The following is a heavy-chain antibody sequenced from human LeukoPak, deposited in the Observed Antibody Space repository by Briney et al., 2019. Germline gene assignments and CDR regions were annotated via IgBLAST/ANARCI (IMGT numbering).Heavy chain of an antibody. J-gene: IGHJ4*02. Sequence: SETLSLTCTVSGGSISSSDWWGWVRQPPGQGLEWIGQIYHSGSTNYNPSLKSRVTMSVDTSKNQFSLKLSSVTAADTAVYYCASIPPYSGSYYFDYWGQGTLVTVSS. V-gene: IGHV4-4*02. CDR3: ASIPPYSGSYYFDY. D-gene: IGHD1-26*01. CDR1: GGSISSSDW. CDR2: IYHSGST.